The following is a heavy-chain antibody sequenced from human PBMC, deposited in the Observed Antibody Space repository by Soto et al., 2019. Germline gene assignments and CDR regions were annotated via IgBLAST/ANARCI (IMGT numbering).Heavy chain of an antibody. D-gene: IGHD3-10*01. CDR2: IIHIFGTA. Sequence: QLQLVQSGAEVKKPGSSVKVSCKASGGTFSSYAISCVRQAPGQGLEWMGGIIHIFGTANYAQKFQGRVTITADESTSTAYMELSSLRSEDTAVYYCASSGDYGSGSYWYYFDYWGQGTLVTVSS. V-gene: IGHV1-69*01. J-gene: IGHJ4*02. CDR1: GGTFSSYA. CDR3: ASSGDYGSGSYWYYFDY.